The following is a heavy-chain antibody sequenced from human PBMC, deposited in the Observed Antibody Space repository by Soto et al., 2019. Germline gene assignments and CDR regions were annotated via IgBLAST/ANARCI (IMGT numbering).Heavy chain of an antibody. CDR1: GFTFSYFT. V-gene: IGHV3-21*01. Sequence: EVQLVESGGGLVKPGESLRLSCAASGFTFSYFTMNWVRQAPGKGLEWVAAISSSSSHKYSADSVRGRFTFSRDNANNSLYLQMNSLRVEDTAIYYCARLRSDAFDIWGQGTLVTASS. CDR2: ISSSSSHK. J-gene: IGHJ3*02. D-gene: IGHD4-17*01. CDR3: ARLRSDAFDI.